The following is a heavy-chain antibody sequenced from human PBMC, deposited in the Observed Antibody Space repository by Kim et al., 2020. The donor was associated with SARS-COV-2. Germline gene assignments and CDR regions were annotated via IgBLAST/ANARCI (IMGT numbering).Heavy chain of an antibody. V-gene: IGHV4-34*01. D-gene: IGHD6-13*01. CDR2: INHSGST. CDR3: ARGRSSGRYSSSWERWGWFDP. CDR1: GGSFSGYY. Sequence: SETLSLTCAVYGGSFSGYYWSWIRQPPGKGLEWIGEINHSGSTNYNPSLKSRVTISVDTSKNQFSLKLSSVTAADTAVYYCARGRSSGRYSSSWERWGWFDPWGQGTLVTVSS. J-gene: IGHJ5*02.